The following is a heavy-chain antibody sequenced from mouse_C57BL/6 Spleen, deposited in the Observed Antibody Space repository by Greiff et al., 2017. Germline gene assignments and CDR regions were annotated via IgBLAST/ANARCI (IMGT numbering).Heavy chain of an antibody. D-gene: IGHD2-4*01. Sequence: QVHVKQPGAELVMPGASVKLSCKASGYTFTSYWMHWVKQRPGQGLEWIGEIDPSDSYTNYNQKFKGKSTLTVDKSSSTAYMQLSSLTSEDSAVYYCARGGLRQGLAMDYWGQGTSVTVSS. CDR1: GYTFTSYW. J-gene: IGHJ4*01. V-gene: IGHV1-69*01. CDR3: ARGGLRQGLAMDY. CDR2: IDPSDSYT.